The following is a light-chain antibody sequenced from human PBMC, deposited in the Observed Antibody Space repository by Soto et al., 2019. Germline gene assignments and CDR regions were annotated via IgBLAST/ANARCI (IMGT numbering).Light chain of an antibody. J-gene: IGKJ2*01. CDR2: GAS. Sequence: ESMLTQSPGTLSLSPGERATLSCRASQSVSTRYLAWYQQKPGQAPRLLIYGASIRSAGIPDRFSGSGSGTYFTLTISRLEPEDFAVYYFHQFGSSPLAFTFGQGTKLEI. CDR3: HQFGSSPLAFT. CDR1: QSVSTRY. V-gene: IGKV3-20*01.